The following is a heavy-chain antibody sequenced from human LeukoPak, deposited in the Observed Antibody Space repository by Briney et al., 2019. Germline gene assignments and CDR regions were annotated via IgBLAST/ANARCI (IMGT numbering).Heavy chain of an antibody. Sequence: GGSLRLSCAASGFTFSSYWMHWVRQAPGKGLGWVSRINSDGSSTSYADSVKGRFTISRDNAKNTLYLQMNSLRAEDTAVYYCAGSWYSSGIFDPWGRGTLVTVSS. CDR3: AGSWYSSGIFDP. D-gene: IGHD6-19*01. CDR2: INSDGSST. J-gene: IGHJ2*01. V-gene: IGHV3-74*01. CDR1: GFTFSSYW.